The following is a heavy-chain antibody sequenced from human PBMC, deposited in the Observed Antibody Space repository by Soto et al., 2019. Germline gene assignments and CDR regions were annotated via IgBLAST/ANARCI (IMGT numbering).Heavy chain of an antibody. CDR3: ARGPLVGATLYYYYGTEV. V-gene: IGHV1-2*02. D-gene: IGHD1-26*01. Sequence: ASVKVSCKASGYTFTGYYMHWVRQAPGQGLEWMGWINPNSGGTNYAQKFQGRVNMTRGTSISTAYMDLSRLRSYDTAVYYCARGPLVGATLYYYYGTEVWGQGTTVTVTS. CDR2: INPNSGGT. CDR1: GYTFTGYY. J-gene: IGHJ6*02.